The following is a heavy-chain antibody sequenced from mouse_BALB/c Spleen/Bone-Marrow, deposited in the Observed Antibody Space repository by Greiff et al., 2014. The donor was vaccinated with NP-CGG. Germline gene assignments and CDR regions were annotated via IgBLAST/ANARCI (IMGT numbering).Heavy chain of an antibody. D-gene: IGHD1-1*01. J-gene: IGHJ4*01. CDR3: VRYYGSSCYYAMDY. Sequence: EVQVVESGGGLVQPKGSLKLSCAASGFTFNTYAMNWVRQAPGKGLEWVARMRSKSNNYATYYADSVKDRFTISRDDSQSMLYLQMNNLKTEDTAMYYCVRYYGSSCYYAMDYWGQGTSVTVSS. CDR2: MRSKSNNYAT. V-gene: IGHV10-1*02. CDR1: GFTFNTYA.